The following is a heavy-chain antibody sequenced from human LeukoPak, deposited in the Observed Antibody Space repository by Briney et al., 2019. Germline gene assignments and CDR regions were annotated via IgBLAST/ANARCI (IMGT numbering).Heavy chain of an antibody. J-gene: IGHJ4*02. V-gene: IGHV4-59*01. Sequence: SETLSLTCRVSGGSISTYYWSWIRQPPGKGLEWIGYIYYSGSTNYNPSLKSRVAISVDTSKNQFSLKLSSVTAADTAVYYCARGGCNSASCYMAPFDYWGQGTLVTVSS. CDR1: GGSISTYY. CDR2: IYYSGST. CDR3: ARGGCNSASCYMAPFDY. D-gene: IGHD2-2*02.